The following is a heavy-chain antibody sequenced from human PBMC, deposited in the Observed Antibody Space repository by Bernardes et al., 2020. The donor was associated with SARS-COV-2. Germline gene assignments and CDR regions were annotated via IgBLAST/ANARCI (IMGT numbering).Heavy chain of an antibody. CDR2: IYSGEGGGTT. Sequence: GGSLRLSCAVSEFTVDNTYMSWVRQAPGKGLEWVSGIYSGEGGGTTNYADSVKGRFTISRDNTKNTLYLQMNSLRAEDTGVYYCVRGPSDGHGRFEYWGQGTLGTVSS. J-gene: IGHJ4*02. CDR1: EFTVDNTY. CDR3: VRGPSDGHGRFEY. V-gene: IGHV3-66*01.